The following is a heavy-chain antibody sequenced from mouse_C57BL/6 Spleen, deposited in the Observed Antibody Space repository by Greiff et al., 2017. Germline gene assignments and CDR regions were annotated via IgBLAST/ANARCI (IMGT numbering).Heavy chain of an antibody. CDR3: ARNYAMDY. J-gene: IGHJ4*01. Sequence: EVKLMESEGGLVQPGSSMKLSCTASGFTFSDYYMAWVRQVPEKGLEWVANINYDGSSTYYLDSLKSRFIISRDNAKNILYLQMSSLKSEDTATYYCARNYAMDYWGQGTSVTVSS. CDR1: GFTFSDYY. V-gene: IGHV5-16*01. CDR2: INYDGSST.